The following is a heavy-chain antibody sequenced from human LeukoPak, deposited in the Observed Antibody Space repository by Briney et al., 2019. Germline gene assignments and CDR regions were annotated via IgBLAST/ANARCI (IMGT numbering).Heavy chain of an antibody. J-gene: IGHJ4*02. Sequence: PGGSLRLSCAASGFTFSSFEMNWVRQAPGKGLEWLSHISTSGSTKYYANSVKGRFTISRDNAKNTLYLQMSSLRAEDTAVYYCARFASDSGTSVEYWGQGALVTVSS. CDR2: ISTSGSTK. CDR1: GFTFSSFE. CDR3: ARFASDSGTSVEY. D-gene: IGHD1-26*01. V-gene: IGHV3-48*03.